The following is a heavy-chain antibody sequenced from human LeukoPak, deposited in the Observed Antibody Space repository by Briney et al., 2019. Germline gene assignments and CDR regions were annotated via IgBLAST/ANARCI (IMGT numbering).Heavy chain of an antibody. Sequence: GRSLRLSCAASGFTFSSYGMHWVRQAPGKGLEWVAVISYDGSNKYYADSAKGRFTISRDNSKNTLYLQMNSLRAEDTAVYYCAKDRVVVAANSFYYYYGMDVWGQGTTVTVSS. CDR2: ISYDGSNK. CDR1: GFTFSSYG. CDR3: AKDRVVVAANSFYYYYGMDV. V-gene: IGHV3-30*18. D-gene: IGHD2-15*01. J-gene: IGHJ6*02.